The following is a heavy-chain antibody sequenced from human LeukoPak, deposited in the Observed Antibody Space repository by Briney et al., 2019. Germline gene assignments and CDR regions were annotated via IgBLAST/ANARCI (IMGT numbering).Heavy chain of an antibody. Sequence: ASVKVSCKASGGTFSSYAISWVRQAPRQGLEWMGGIIPIFGTANYAQKFQGRVTITTDESTSTAYMELSSLRSEDTAVYYCARARFLEWLPQYYFDYWGQGTLVTVSS. D-gene: IGHD3-3*01. CDR2: IIPIFGTA. V-gene: IGHV1-69*05. J-gene: IGHJ4*02. CDR1: GGTFSSYA. CDR3: ARARFLEWLPQYYFDY.